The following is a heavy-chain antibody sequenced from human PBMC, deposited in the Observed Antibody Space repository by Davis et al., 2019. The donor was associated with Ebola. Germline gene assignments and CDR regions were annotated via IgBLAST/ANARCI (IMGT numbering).Heavy chain of an antibody. Sequence: GGSLRLSCAASGFTVTSNFMNWVRQAPGKGLEWVSTIYSDGTTKYTDSARGRFTNSRDNSKNTVFLQMNSLRAEDTAVYYCARPDRSITTTPGFWGQGTLVTVSS. V-gene: IGHV3-53*01. D-gene: IGHD1-1*01. J-gene: IGHJ4*02. CDR3: ARPDRSITTTPGF. CDR1: GFTVTSNF. CDR2: IYSDGTT.